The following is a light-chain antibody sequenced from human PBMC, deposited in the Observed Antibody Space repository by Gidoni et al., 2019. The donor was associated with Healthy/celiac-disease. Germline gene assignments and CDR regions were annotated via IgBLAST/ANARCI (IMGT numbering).Light chain of an antibody. CDR1: QSISSY. V-gene: IGKV1-39*01. J-gene: IGKJ3*01. CDR3: QQSYSTLIFT. CDR2: AAS. Sequence: DIQMTQAPSSLSASVGDRVTITCRASQSISSYLNWYQQKPGKAPKLLIYAASSLQSGVPSRFSGSGSGTDFTLTISSLQPEDFATYYCQQSYSTLIFTFXPGTKVDIK.